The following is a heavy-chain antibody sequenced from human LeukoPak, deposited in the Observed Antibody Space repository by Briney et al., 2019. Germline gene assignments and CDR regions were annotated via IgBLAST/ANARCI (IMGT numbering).Heavy chain of an antibody. CDR2: INNSGST. CDR3: ARHSHYYDSSGYRIRYFQH. V-gene: IGHV4-34*01. D-gene: IGHD3-22*01. J-gene: IGHJ1*01. Sequence: PSETLSLTCAVYGGSFSGYYWSWIRQPPGKGLEWIGEINNSGSTNYNPSLNSRVTISVDTSKNQFSLKLSSVTAADTAVYYCARHSHYYDSSGYRIRYFQHWGQGTLVTVSS. CDR1: GGSFSGYY.